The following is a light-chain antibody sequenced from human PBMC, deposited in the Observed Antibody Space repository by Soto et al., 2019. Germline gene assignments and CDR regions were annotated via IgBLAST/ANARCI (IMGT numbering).Light chain of an antibody. Sequence: QLVLTQSPSASASLGASVKLTCTLSSGHSSYAIAWHQQQPEKGPRYLMKLNSDGSHSKGDGIPDRFSGSSSGAERYLTISSLQSEDEADYYCQTWGTGVVFGGGTMVTVL. CDR1: SGHSSYA. CDR3: QTWGTGVV. J-gene: IGLJ2*01. CDR2: LNSDGSH. V-gene: IGLV4-69*01.